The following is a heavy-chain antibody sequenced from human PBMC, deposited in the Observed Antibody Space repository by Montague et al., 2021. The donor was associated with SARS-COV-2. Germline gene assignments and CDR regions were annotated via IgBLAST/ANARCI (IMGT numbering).Heavy chain of an antibody. J-gene: IGHJ4*02. CDR2: IYYSGST. Sequence: SXTLSLTCTVSGGSISSYYWSWIRQPPGKGLEWIGYIYYSGSTNYNPSLKSRVTISVDTSKNQFSLKLSSVTAADTAVYYCARYGSVDILTGYYHFDYWGQGTLVTVSS. CDR1: GGSISSYY. V-gene: IGHV4-59*01. D-gene: IGHD3-9*01. CDR3: ARYGSVDILTGYYHFDY.